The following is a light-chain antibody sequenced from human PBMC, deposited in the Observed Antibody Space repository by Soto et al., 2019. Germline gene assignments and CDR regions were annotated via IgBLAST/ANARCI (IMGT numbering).Light chain of an antibody. CDR2: EVS. J-gene: IGLJ1*01. V-gene: IGLV2-14*01. CDR1: SSDVGGYNY. Sequence: SALTQPASVSGSPGRSITSACTGTSSDVGGYNYVSWYQQHPGKAPKLMIYEVSNRPSGVSNRFSGSKSGNTASLTISGLQAEDEADYYCSSYTSSSTLYVFGTGTKVTVL. CDR3: SSYTSSSTLYV.